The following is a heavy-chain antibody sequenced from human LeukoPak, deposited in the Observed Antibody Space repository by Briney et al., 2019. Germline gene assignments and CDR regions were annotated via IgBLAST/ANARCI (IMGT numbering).Heavy chain of an antibody. Sequence: PSETLSLTCAVYGGSFSGYYWSWIRQPPGKGLEWIGEINHSGSTNYNPSLKSRVTISVDTSKNQFSLKLSSVTAADTAVYYCARSYSSSWSWFDPRGQGTLVTVSS. V-gene: IGHV4-34*01. D-gene: IGHD6-13*01. J-gene: IGHJ5*02. CDR1: GGSFSGYY. CDR2: INHSGST. CDR3: ARSYSSSWSWFDP.